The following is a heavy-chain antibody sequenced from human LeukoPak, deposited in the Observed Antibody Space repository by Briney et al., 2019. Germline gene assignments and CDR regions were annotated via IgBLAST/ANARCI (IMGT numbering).Heavy chain of an antibody. V-gene: IGHV4-34*01. CDR1: GGSFSGYY. CDR3: ARLSGSYLGDY. J-gene: IGHJ4*02. CDR2: IHHSRST. D-gene: IGHD1-26*01. Sequence: PSETLSLTCAFYGGSFSGYYRSWIRQPPGKGLEWIGEIHHSRSTNYNPSLKSRVTISVDTSKNQFSLKLSPVTAADTAVYYCARLSGSYLGDYWGQGTLVTVSS.